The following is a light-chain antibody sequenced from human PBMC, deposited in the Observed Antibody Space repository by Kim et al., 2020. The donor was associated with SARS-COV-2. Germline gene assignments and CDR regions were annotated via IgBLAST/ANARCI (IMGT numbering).Light chain of an antibody. CDR2: AAS. CDR3: QKIRT. J-gene: IGKJ3*01. V-gene: IGKV3-20*01. CDR1: QSISYSD. Sequence: EIVLTQSPGTLSLFPGERATLSCRASQSISYSDLAWYQQKPGQAPRLLIYAASTRATGIPDRFSGSGSGTDFTLTISRLEPEDFAVYYCQKIRTFGPGTKVDIK.